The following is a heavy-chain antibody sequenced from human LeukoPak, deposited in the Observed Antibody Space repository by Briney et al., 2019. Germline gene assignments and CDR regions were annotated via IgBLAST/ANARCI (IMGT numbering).Heavy chain of an antibody. J-gene: IGHJ4*02. CDR2: ISGGAIIT. CDR3: ARRGIVIRGLLIIGFHKEAYYFDY. Sequence: PGGSLRLSCVVSGFTLSNYAMNWVRQAPGKGLEWVSGISGGAIITKYADSVKGRFTISRDNSLNTLYLQMNNLRAEDTAVYFCARRGIVIRGLLIIGFHKEAYYFDYWGQGVLVTVSS. CDR1: GFTLSNYA. D-gene: IGHD3-10*01. V-gene: IGHV3-23*01.